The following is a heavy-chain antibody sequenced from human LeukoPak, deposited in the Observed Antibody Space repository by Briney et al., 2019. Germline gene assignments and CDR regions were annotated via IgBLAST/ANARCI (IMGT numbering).Heavy chain of an antibody. CDR1: GFTFNGIW. Sequence: GGSLSFSCAASGFTFNGIWMNWLAQAQGKGLEWVANINLDGSEKYYVDSVKGRFTISRDNAKNSLYLQMNSLRAEDTAVYYCASSKGFDYWGQGTLVTVSS. CDR2: INLDGSEK. J-gene: IGHJ4*02. V-gene: IGHV3-7*01. CDR3: ASSKGFDY.